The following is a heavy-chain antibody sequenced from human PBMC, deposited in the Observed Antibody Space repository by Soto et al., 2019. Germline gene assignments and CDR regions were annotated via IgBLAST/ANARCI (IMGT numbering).Heavy chain of an antibody. CDR3: AKNQAGYYYDSSGRYFDY. V-gene: IGHV3-23*01. Sequence: LRLSCAASGFTFSSYAMGWVRQAPGKGLEWVSAISGSGGSTYYADSVKGRFTISRDNSKNTLYLQMNSLRAEDTAVYYCAKNQAGYYYDSSGRYFDYWGQGTLVTVSS. D-gene: IGHD3-22*01. J-gene: IGHJ4*02. CDR1: GFTFSSYA. CDR2: ISGSGGST.